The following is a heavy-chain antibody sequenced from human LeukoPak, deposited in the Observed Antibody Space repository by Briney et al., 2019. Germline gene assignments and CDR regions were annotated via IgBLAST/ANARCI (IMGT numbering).Heavy chain of an antibody. J-gene: IGHJ4*02. D-gene: IGHD3-22*01. CDR2: ISGSGGST. Sequence: GGSLRLSCAASGFTFSSYAMSWVRQAPGKGLEWVSAISGSGGSTYYADSVKGRFAVSRDNSKSTLYLQMRSLRPEDTAVYYCASNFYDVGGYYYRTPVQYWGQGTPVTVSS. CDR1: GFTFSSYA. CDR3: ASNFYDVGGYYYRTPVQY. V-gene: IGHV3-23*01.